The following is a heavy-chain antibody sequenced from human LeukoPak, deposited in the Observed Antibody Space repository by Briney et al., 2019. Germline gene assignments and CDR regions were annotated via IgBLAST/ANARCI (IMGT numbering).Heavy chain of an antibody. Sequence: ETLYLTCTVSGGSMSSYYWSWIRQPPGKGLEWMGYIYYTGSTDYNPSLKSRVTISVDTSKNQFSLKLSSVTAADAALYYCARDYTMTHAFDIWGQGTLVTVSS. CDR3: ARDYTMTHAFDI. CDR2: IYYTGST. D-gene: IGHD3-22*01. J-gene: IGHJ3*02. V-gene: IGHV4-59*01. CDR1: GGSMSSYY.